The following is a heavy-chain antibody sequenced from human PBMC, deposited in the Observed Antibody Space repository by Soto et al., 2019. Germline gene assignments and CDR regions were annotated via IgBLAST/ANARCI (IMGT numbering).Heavy chain of an antibody. CDR2: ISYDGSHE. D-gene: IGHD6-6*01. V-gene: IGHV3-30*18. CDR1: GSTLNTYG. Sequence: QVQLADSGGRVVQPGGSLRLSCVASGSTLNTYGMPWVRPAPGKGLEWVALISYDGSHEYYADSVKGRFTISRDISKNTLFLQMNSLRPEDTAVYYCAKEMFPRTVLDSSSPWGDAWGQGTLVTVSS. J-gene: IGHJ5*02. CDR3: AKEMFPRTVLDSSSPWGDA.